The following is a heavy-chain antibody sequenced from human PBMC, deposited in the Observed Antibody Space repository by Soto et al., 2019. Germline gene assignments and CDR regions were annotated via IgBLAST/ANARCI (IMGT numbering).Heavy chain of an antibody. CDR3: ARSRNSAVADSFDF. CDR1: GFTFSRYA. V-gene: IGHV3-30*04. Sequence: GGSLRLSCAGSGFTFSRYAIHWVRQAPGKGLEWVAVISRDGKTKYYVDSVKGRFTVSRDDSQNTLYLHMNSLRREDTAVYYCARSRNSAVADSFDFWGHGTLVTVSS. D-gene: IGHD3-10*01. J-gene: IGHJ4*01. CDR2: ISRDGKTK.